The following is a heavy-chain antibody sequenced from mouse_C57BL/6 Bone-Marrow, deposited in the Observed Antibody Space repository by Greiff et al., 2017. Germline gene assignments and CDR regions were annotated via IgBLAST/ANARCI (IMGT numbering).Heavy chain of an antibody. CDR2: ISNLAYSI. CDR3: ARCYDYDLYYFDY. CDR1: GFTFSDYG. Sequence: EVKLMESGGGLVQPGGSLKLSCAASGFTFSDYGMAWVRQAPRKGPEWVAFISNLAYSIYYADTVTGRFTISRENAKNTLYLEMSSLRSEDTAMYYCARCYDYDLYYFDYWGQGTTLTVSS. D-gene: IGHD2-4*01. V-gene: IGHV5-15*01. J-gene: IGHJ2*01.